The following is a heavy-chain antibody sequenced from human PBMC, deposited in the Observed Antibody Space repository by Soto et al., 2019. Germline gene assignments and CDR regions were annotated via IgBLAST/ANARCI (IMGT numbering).Heavy chain of an antibody. D-gene: IGHD6-13*01. CDR3: ARAPISSSSWAYYLDY. J-gene: IGHJ4*02. CDR1: GFTFSSYG. CDR2: IWYDGSNK. V-gene: IGHV3-33*01. Sequence: LRLSCAASGFTFSSYGMHWVRQAPGKGLEWVAVIWYDGSNKYYADSVKGRFTISRDNSKNTLYLQMNSLRAEDTAVYYCARAPISSSSWAYYLDYWGQRTLVTGSS.